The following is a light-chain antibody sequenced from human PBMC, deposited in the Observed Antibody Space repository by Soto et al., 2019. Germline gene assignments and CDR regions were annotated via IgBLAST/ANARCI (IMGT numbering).Light chain of an antibody. J-gene: IGKJ3*01. Sequence: DIQMTQSPSSVSASVGDRVTITCRASRDINSWLAWYQQKPGQAPRLLIYVASSLQSGVPSRFSGSGSGTDFTLTINSLQPEDFATYHCQQAKSFPFTFGPGTKVDIK. CDR3: QQAKSFPFT. CDR2: VAS. V-gene: IGKV1D-12*01. CDR1: RDINSW.